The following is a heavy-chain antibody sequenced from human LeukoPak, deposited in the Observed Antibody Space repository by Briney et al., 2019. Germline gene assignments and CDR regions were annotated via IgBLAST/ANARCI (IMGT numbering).Heavy chain of an antibody. CDR3: ARGRGIAL. Sequence: GESLRLSCAASGFTFTNYYMSWVRQALGKGLEWVANIVDDGNKKNYVDSVKGRFPISRDSVKKSLYLQMNSLRVEDTAVYYCARGRGIALWGQGTLVTVSS. CDR1: GFTFTNYY. CDR2: IVDDGNKK. V-gene: IGHV3-7*01. D-gene: IGHD6-13*01. J-gene: IGHJ4*02.